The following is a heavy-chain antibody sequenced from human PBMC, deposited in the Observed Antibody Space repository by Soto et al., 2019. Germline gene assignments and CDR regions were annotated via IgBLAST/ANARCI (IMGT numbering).Heavy chain of an antibody. CDR2: INPYSVGA. J-gene: IGHJ5*02. D-gene: IGHD3-10*01. CDR3: ARVIRGAYYNSPLDT. V-gene: IGHV1-2*02. Sequence: ASVKVSCKASGYTFTGYFMHWVRLAPGQGLEWMGWINPYSVGADYAQSFQGRVTMTRDTSISTVYMELSRLRFDDTAVYYCARVIRGAYYNSPLDTWGQGTVVTVSS. CDR1: GYTFTGYF.